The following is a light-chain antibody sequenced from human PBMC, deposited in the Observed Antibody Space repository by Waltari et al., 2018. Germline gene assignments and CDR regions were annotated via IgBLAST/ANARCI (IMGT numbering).Light chain of an antibody. CDR1: QSVSRA. Sequence: EIVLTQSPGTLSLSLGERATLSCRASQSVSRALARYQQKPGQAPRLLIYGASTRATGIPDRFSGSGSGTDFSLTISRLEPDDFAVYYCQHYVRLPATFGQGTTVEI. CDR2: GAS. V-gene: IGKV3-20*01. J-gene: IGKJ1*01. CDR3: QHYVRLPAT.